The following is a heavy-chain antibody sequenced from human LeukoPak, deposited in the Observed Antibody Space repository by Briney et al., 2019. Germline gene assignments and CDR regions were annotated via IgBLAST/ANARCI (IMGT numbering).Heavy chain of an antibody. CDR3: ARGRDGYNFGYFDL. J-gene: IGHJ2*01. V-gene: IGHV1-8*03. D-gene: IGHD5-24*01. Sequence: GASVKVSCKASGYTFTSYDINWVRQATGQGLGWMGWMTPNSGYTGYAQKFQGRVTITRNTSITTAYMELSSLRFEDTAVYYCARGRDGYNFGYFDLWGRGTLVTVSS. CDR2: MTPNSGYT. CDR1: GYTFTSYD.